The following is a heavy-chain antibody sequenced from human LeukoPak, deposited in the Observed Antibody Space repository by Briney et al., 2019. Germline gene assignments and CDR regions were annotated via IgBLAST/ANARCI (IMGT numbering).Heavy chain of an antibody. J-gene: IGHJ4*02. D-gene: IGHD3-22*01. CDR1: GYSVNELS. CDR3: ATLDSYYDTSGRPLLPD. Sequence: GASVKVSCKVSGYSVNELSMHWVRQAPGLGLEWMGGFNREDDAPVYAQQFQGRVTMTEDTSTDTAYMELSSLRSEDTALYYCATLDSYYDTSGRPLLPDWGQGTLATVSS. CDR2: FNREDDAP. V-gene: IGHV1-24*01.